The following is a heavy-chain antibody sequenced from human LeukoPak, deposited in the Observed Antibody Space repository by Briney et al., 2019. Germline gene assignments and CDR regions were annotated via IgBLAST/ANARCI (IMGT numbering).Heavy chain of an antibody. CDR1: GFTFSGYA. V-gene: IGHV3-30*04. J-gene: IGHJ4*02. D-gene: IGHD3-10*01. CDR2: ISYDGSNK. Sequence: GGSLRLSCAASGFTFSGYAMHWARQAPGKGLEWVAVISYDGSNKYYADSVKGRFTISRDNSKNTLYLQMNSLRAEDTAVYYCARDSLGDPTYYFDYWGQGTLVTVSS. CDR3: ARDSLGDPTYYFDY.